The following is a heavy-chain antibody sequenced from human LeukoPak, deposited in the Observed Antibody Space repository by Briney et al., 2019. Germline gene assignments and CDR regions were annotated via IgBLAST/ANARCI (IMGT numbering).Heavy chain of an antibody. J-gene: IGHJ3*02. Sequence: SETLSLTCGVSGYSIRNGYSWDWIRQPPGKGLEWIGSINHGGSTTYNPSLTSRVTVSLVTSKNAFSLRLRSVTAADTAVYYRARFDYVWETHGMDAFNIWGLGTMVTVSS. CDR3: ARFDYVWETHGMDAFNI. CDR2: INHGGST. D-gene: IGHD3-16*01. V-gene: IGHV4-38-2*01. CDR1: GYSIRNGYS.